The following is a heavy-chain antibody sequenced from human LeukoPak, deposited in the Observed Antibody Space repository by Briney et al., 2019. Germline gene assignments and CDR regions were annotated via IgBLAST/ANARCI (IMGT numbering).Heavy chain of an antibody. D-gene: IGHD4-23*01. CDR1: GYTFTSYD. J-gene: IGHJ4*02. CDR3: ARGVETVLTPHFDY. V-gene: IGHV1-2*04. Sequence: GASVKVSCKASGYTFTSYDINWVRQATGQGLEWMGWINPNSGGTNYAQKFQGWVTMTRDTSISTAYMELSRLRSDDTAVYYCARGVETVLTPHFDYWGQGTLVTVPS. CDR2: INPNSGGT.